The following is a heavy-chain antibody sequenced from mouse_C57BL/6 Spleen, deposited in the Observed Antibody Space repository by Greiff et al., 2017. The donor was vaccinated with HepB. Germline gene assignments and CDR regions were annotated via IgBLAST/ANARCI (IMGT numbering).Heavy chain of an antibody. CDR3: ARAYGSSHWYFDV. Sequence: VQLQESGAELARPGASVKLSCKASGYTFTSYGISWVKQRTGQGLEWIGEIYPRSGNTYYNEKFKGKATLTADKSSSTAYMELRSRTSEDSAVYFCARAYGSSHWYFDVWGTGTTVTVSS. CDR1: GYTFTSYG. J-gene: IGHJ1*03. CDR2: IYPRSGNT. D-gene: IGHD1-1*01. V-gene: IGHV1-81*01.